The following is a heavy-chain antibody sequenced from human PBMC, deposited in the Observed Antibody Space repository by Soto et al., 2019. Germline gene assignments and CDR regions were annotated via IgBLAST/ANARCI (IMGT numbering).Heavy chain of an antibody. CDR3: TRSESSDTGDH. CDR2: TTPILGTT. V-gene: IGHV1-69*01. D-gene: IGHD3-22*01. J-gene: IGHJ4*02. CDR1: GGTLNTYA. Sequence: QVQLVQSGAEVKKPGSSVKVSCKASGGTLNTYAINWVRQAPGQGFEWMGGTTPILGTTDYAQKFQGRLTISADEARNTLYMELRSFTSDDTAVYYCTRSESSDTGDHWGQGTLVVVSS.